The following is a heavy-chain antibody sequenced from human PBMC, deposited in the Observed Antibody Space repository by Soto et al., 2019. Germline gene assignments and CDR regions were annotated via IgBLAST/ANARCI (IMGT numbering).Heavy chain of an antibody. CDR1: CGSISSDY. D-gene: IGHD1-20*01. J-gene: IGHJ6*02. CDR2: IYYSGIT. Sequence: SETLSLTCTVSCGSISSDYWSWIRQPPGKGLEWIGYIYYSGITNYNPSLKSRVTISVDTSKNQFSLKLSSVTAADTAVYYCARYKSNYYYGMDVWGQGTTVTVSS. V-gene: IGHV4-59*01. CDR3: ARYKSNYYYGMDV.